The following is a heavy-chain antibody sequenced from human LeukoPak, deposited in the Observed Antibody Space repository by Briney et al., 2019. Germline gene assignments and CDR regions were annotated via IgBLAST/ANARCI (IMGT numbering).Heavy chain of an antibody. V-gene: IGHV1-18*04. CDR1: GYTFTRYY. CDR2: ISAYNGNT. D-gene: IGHD5-24*01. CDR3: ARDISPRRDGYNGGFDY. Sequence: GASVKVSCKASGYTFTRYYMHWVRQAPGQGLEWMGWISAYNGNTNYAQKLQGRVTMTTDTSTSTAYMELRSLRSDDTAVYYCARDISPRRDGYNGGFDYWGQGTLVTVSS. J-gene: IGHJ4*02.